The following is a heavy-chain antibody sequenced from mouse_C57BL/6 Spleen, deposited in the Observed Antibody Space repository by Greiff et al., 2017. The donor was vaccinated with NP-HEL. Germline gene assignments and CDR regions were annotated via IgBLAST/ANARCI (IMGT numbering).Heavy chain of an antibody. V-gene: IGHV5-17*01. CDR1: GFTFSDYG. D-gene: IGHD2-4*01. J-gene: IGHJ4*01. Sequence: EVMLVESGGGLVKPGGSLKLSCAASGFTFSDYGMHWVRQAPEKGLEWVAYISSGSSTIYYADTVKGRCTIARDNAKNTLFLQMTSLRSEDTAMYYCARKKNDYGSYGMDYWGQGTSVTVSS. CDR2: ISSGSSTI. CDR3: ARKKNDYGSYGMDY.